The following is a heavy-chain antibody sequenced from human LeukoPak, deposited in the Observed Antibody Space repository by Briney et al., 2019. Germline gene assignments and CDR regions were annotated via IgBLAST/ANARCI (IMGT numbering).Heavy chain of an antibody. CDR3: ARQYYYGSGSYWAYYYYYYMDV. V-gene: IGHV3-7*01. Sequence: PGGSMRLSCAASGFTFSSYSMNWVRQAPGKGLEWVANIKQDGSEKYYVDSVKGRFTISRDNAKNSLYLQMNSLRAEDTAVYYCARQYYYGSGSYWAYYYYYYMDVWGKGTTVTISS. CDR2: IKQDGSEK. D-gene: IGHD3-10*01. J-gene: IGHJ6*03. CDR1: GFTFSSYS.